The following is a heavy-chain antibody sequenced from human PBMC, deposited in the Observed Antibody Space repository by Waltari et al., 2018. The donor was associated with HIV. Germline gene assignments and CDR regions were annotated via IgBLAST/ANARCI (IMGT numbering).Heavy chain of an antibody. J-gene: IGHJ4*02. CDR1: GFTFHTYW. V-gene: IGHV3-74*01. Sequence: EVQLVESGGGLVQPGGYLRLSCAASGFTFHTYWMHWLRQVPGKGLVWVSRMNSDGTTRSYADSVKGRFTISRDNAKNSLYLQMNSLRAEDTAVYYCARERSVRYWGQGTLVTVSS. CDR3: ARERSVRY. CDR2: MNSDGTTR.